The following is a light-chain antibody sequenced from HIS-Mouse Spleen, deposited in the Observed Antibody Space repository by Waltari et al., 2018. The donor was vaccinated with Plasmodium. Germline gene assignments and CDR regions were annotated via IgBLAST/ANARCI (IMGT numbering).Light chain of an antibody. CDR3: SSYAGSNNLV. J-gene: IGLJ2*01. V-gene: IGLV2-8*01. Sequence: QSALTQPPSASGSPGQSVPISCPGTSSDVVGYHSSPWYQQHPGKAHKLMIDEVSKRPSGVPDRCSGSKSGNTASLTVSGLQAEDEADYYCSSYAGSNNLVFGGGTKLTVL. CDR1: SSDVVGYHS. CDR2: EVS.